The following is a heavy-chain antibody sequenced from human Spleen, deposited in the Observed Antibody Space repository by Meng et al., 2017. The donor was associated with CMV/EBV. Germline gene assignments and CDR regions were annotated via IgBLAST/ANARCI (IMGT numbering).Heavy chain of an antibody. J-gene: IGHJ3*02. CDR2: INHSGST. D-gene: IGHD3-22*01. Sequence: GSLRLSCAVYGGSFSGYYWSWIRQPPGKGLEWIGEINHSGSTNYNPSLKSRVTISVDTSKNQFSLKLSSVTAADTAVYYCARRCYYDSSGCSDAFDIWGQGTMVTVSS. V-gene: IGHV4-34*01. CDR1: GGSFSGYY. CDR3: ARRCYYDSSGCSDAFDI.